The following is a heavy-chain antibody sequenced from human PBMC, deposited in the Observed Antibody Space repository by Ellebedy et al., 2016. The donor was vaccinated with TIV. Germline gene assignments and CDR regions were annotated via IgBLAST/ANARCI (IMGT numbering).Heavy chain of an antibody. Sequence: SETLSLXXAVYGGSFSGYYWSWIRQSPGKGLEWIGEINDGGSTNYNPSLKSRLIISVDTSKNQFSLKLSSLTAADTAVYYCARRNIVPAEPGIAYWGQGTRVTVSS. J-gene: IGHJ4*02. CDR2: INDGGST. D-gene: IGHD3-16*02. CDR3: ARRNIVPAEPGIAY. CDR1: GGSFSGYY. V-gene: IGHV4-34*01.